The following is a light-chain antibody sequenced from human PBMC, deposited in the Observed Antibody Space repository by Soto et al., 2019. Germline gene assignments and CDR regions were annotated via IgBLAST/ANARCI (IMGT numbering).Light chain of an antibody. Sequence: QSVLTQPASVSGSPGQSITISCTGTSSDVGGYNYVSWYQQYPGKAPKLLIYEVSDRAPGISSRFSGSKSGNTASLTISGLQAEDEADYYCSSHTTSSPYVFGTGTKLTVL. CDR3: SSHTTSSPYV. CDR2: EVS. CDR1: SSDVGGYNY. V-gene: IGLV2-14*03. J-gene: IGLJ1*01.